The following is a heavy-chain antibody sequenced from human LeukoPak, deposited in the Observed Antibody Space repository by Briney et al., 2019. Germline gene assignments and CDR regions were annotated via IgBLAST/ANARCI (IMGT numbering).Heavy chain of an antibody. CDR2: IYYSGST. J-gene: IGHJ5*02. Sequence: SETLSLTCTVSGGSISSYYWSWIRQPPGKGLEWIGYIYYSGSTNYNPSLKSRVTISVDTSKNQFSLKLSSVTSADTAVYYCVRTVSWYPHEEGGDWFDPWGQGTLVTVSS. D-gene: IGHD6-13*01. V-gene: IGHV4-59*01. CDR1: GGSISSYY. CDR3: VRTVSWYPHEEGGDWFDP.